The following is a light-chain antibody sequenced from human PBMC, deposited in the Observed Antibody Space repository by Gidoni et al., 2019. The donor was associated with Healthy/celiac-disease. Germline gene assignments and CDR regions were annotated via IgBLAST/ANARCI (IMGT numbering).Light chain of an antibody. Sequence: DIVMTQFPLSLPVTPGEPASISCRSSQSLLHSNGYNYLDWYLQKPGQSLQLLIYLGSNRASGVPDRFSGSGSGTDFTLKISKVEAEDVGVYYCMQALQTPRTFGPGTKVDIK. J-gene: IGKJ3*01. V-gene: IGKV2-28*01. CDR1: QSLLHSNGYNY. CDR2: LGS. CDR3: MQALQTPRT.